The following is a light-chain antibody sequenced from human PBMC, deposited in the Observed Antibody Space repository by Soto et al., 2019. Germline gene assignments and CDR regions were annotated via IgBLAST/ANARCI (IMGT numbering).Light chain of an antibody. V-gene: IGLV1-44*01. CDR3: AAWEDSLNGRV. CDR2: SNN. J-gene: IGLJ3*02. CDR1: SSNIGSNT. Sequence: QPVLTQPPSASGTPGQRVTISCSGSSSNIGSNTVNWYQQLPATAPKLLIYSNNQRPSGVPDRFSGSKSGTSASLAISGLQSEDEADYYCAAWEDSLNGRVFGGGTKLTVL.